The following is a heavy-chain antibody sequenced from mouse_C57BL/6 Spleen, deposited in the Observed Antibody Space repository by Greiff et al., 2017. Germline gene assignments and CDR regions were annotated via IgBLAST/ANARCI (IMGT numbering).Heavy chain of an antibody. D-gene: IGHD1-1*01. V-gene: IGHV1-64*01. Sequence: QVQLQQPGAELVKPGASVKLSCKASGYTFTSYWMHWVKQRPGQGLEWIGMIHPNSGSTNYNEKFKSKATLTVDKSSSTAYMQLSSLTSEDSAVYYCARILWGGRDAMDYWGQGTSVTVSS. CDR1: GYTFTSYW. CDR2: IHPNSGST. J-gene: IGHJ4*01. CDR3: ARILWGGRDAMDY.